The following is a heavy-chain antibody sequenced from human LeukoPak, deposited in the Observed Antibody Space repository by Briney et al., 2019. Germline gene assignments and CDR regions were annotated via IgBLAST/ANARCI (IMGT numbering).Heavy chain of an antibody. V-gene: IGHV4-34*01. CDR2: INHSGST. D-gene: IGHD3-22*01. J-gene: IGHJ5*02. CDR3: ARAITMIVVVRFSNWFDP. Sequence: SETLSLTCAVYGGSFSGYYWSWIRQPPGKGLEWIGEINHSGSTNYNPSLKSRVTISVDTSKNQFSLKLSSVTAADTAVYYCARAITMIVVVRFSNWFDPWGQGTLVTVSS. CDR1: GGSFSGYY.